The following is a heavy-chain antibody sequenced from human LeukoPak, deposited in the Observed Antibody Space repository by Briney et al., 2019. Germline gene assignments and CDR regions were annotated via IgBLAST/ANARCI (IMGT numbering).Heavy chain of an antibody. J-gene: IGHJ6*03. Sequence: SETLSLTCAVYGGSFSGYYWSWIRQPPGKGLEWIGEINHSGSTNYNPSLKSRVTISVDTSKNQFSLKLSSATAADTAVYYCVRSPSGSGSWGGYYYYMDVWGKGTTVTVSS. CDR3: VRSPSGSGSWGGYYYYMDV. CDR2: INHSGST. D-gene: IGHD3-10*01. CDR1: GGSFSGYY. V-gene: IGHV4-34*01.